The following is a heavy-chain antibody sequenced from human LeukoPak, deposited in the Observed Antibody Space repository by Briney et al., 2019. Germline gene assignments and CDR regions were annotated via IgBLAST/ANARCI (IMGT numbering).Heavy chain of an antibody. Sequence: GGSLRLSCAASGLTFSSYSMNWVRQAPGRGLEWVANIKQDGSEKYYVDSVKGRFTISRDNAKNSLYLQMNSLRAEDTAVYYCARAGGDYYGSGSYDYWGQGTLVTVSS. D-gene: IGHD3-10*01. CDR1: GLTFSSYS. V-gene: IGHV3-7*01. J-gene: IGHJ4*02. CDR2: IKQDGSEK. CDR3: ARAGGDYYGSGSYDY.